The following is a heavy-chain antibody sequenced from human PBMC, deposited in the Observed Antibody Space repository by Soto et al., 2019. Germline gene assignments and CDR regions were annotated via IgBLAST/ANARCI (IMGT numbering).Heavy chain of an antibody. V-gene: IGHV4-34*01. CDR1: GGSFSGYY. J-gene: IGHJ4*02. CDR2: INHSGST. Sequence: SETLSLTCAVYGGSFSGYYWSWIRQPPGKGLEWIGEINHSGSTNYNPSLKSRVTISVDTSKNQFSLKLSSVTAADTAVYYCARGRVVVAAAWSFDYWGQGTLVTVSS. D-gene: IGHD2-15*01. CDR3: ARGRVVVAAAWSFDY.